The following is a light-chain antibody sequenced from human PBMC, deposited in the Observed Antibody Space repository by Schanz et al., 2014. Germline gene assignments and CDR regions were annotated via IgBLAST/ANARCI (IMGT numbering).Light chain of an antibody. CDR3: SSYGGNLGV. CDR1: SGDVGSYNR. Sequence: QSALTQPPSVSGSPGQSVTISCTGTSGDVGSYNRVSWYQQPPGTAPKLMIYEVNNRPSGVPDRFSGSKSGSTASLTISGLQAEDEADYYCSSYGGNLGVFGTGTKLTVL. V-gene: IGLV2-18*02. CDR2: EVN. J-gene: IGLJ1*01.